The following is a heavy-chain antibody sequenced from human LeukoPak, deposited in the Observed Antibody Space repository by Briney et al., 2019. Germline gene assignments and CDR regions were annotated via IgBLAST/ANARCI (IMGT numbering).Heavy chain of an antibody. D-gene: IGHD2-2*01. CDR2: IKQDGSET. V-gene: IGHV3-7*01. J-gene: IGHJ4*02. CDR1: AFTFSSYW. CDR3: ARVHYCVSTSCYDY. Sequence: PGGSLRHSCSASAFTFSSYWMSWVRQAPGKGLEWVANIKQDGSETYYVDSVKGRFTISRDNAKNSLYLQMNSLRAEDTAVYYCARVHYCVSTSCYDYWGQGTLVIVSS.